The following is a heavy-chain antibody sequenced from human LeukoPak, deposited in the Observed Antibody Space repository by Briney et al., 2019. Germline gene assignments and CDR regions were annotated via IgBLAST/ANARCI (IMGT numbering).Heavy chain of an antibody. CDR2: INTDNSNT. J-gene: IGHJ5*02. CDR1: GYTFNTYG. V-gene: IGHV1-18*01. D-gene: IGHD2-21*02. CDR3: ARKGCTGDCYRFDP. Sequence: ASVKVSFKASGYTFNTYGISWVRQAPGQRPEWMGWINTDNSNTKYAQKFQGRVTMTTDTSTSTAYMELSSLRSDDTAVYYCARKGCTGDCYRFDPWGQGTLVTVSS.